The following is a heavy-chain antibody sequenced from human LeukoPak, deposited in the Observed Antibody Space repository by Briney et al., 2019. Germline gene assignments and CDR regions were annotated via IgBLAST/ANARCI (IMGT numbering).Heavy chain of an antibody. Sequence: ASVKVSCKASGYTFTSYAMHWVRQAPGQRLEWMGWINAGNGNTKYSQKFQGGVTITRDTSASTAYMELSSLRSEDTAVYYCARGEGIVVVPAAIGYWGQGTLVTVSS. CDR3: ARGEGIVVVPAAIGY. V-gene: IGHV1-3*01. D-gene: IGHD2-2*01. J-gene: IGHJ4*02. CDR1: GYTFTSYA. CDR2: INAGNGNT.